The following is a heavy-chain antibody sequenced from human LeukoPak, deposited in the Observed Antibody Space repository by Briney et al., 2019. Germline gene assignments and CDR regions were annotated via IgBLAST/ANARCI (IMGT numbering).Heavy chain of an antibody. J-gene: IGHJ4*02. CDR1: GFTFSTYA. CDR2: ISDNGLST. D-gene: IGHD2-21*02. CDR3: AKARSGGYYD. Sequence: LPGGSLILSCAASGFTFSTYAMSWVRQAPGKGLEWVSAISDNGLSTYYADSVKGRFTISRDNSKNTLSLQMNSLRAEDTAVYYCAKARSGGYYDWGQGTLVTVSS. V-gene: IGHV3-23*01.